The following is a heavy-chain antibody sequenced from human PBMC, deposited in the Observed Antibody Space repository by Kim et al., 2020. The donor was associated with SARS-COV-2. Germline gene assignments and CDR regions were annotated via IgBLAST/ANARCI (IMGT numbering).Heavy chain of an antibody. J-gene: IGHJ4*02. Sequence: SETLSLTCTVSGGSISSGGYYWSWIRQHPGKGLEWIGYIYYSGSTYYNPSLKSRVTISVDTSKNQFSLKLSSVTAADPAVYYCARAPSEGWFGELNPPHFDYWGQGTLVTVSS. CDR2: IYYSGST. CDR1: GGSISSGGYY. CDR3: ARAPSEGWFGELNPPHFDY. D-gene: IGHD3-10*01. V-gene: IGHV4-31*03.